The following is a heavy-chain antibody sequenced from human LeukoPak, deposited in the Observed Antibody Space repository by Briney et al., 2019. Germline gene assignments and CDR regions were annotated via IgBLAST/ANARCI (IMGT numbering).Heavy chain of an antibody. D-gene: IGHD6-19*01. CDR1: GYTFTSYG. J-gene: IGHJ4*02. V-gene: IGHV1-18*01. CDR2: ISAYNGNT. Sequence: ASVKVSCKASGYTFTSYGISWVRQAPGQGLEWMGWISAYNGNTNSAQKLQGRVTMTTDTSTSTAYMELRSLRSDDTAVYYCARDQDLYSSGWYGVNYWGQGTLVTVSS. CDR3: ARDQDLYSSGWYGVNY.